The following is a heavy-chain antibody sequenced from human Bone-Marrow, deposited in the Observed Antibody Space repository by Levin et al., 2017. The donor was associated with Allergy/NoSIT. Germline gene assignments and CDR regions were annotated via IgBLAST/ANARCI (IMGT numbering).Heavy chain of an antibody. J-gene: IGHJ4*02. CDR3: ARRSGTSYF. D-gene: IGHD1-7*01. Sequence: GESLKISCAASGFTFSSYAMTWVRQAPGKGLQWVSSISGSGASTSYADSVKGRFTISRDKNTLFLQMNSLRAEDTAVYFCARRSGTSYFWGQGTLVTVSS. CDR2: ISGSGAST. CDR1: GFTFSSYA. V-gene: IGHV3-23*01.